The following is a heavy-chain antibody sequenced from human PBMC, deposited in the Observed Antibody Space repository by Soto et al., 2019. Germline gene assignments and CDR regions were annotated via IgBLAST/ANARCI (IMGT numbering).Heavy chain of an antibody. CDR2: INHSGST. Sequence: QVQLQQWGAGLLKSSETLSLPCGVYGGSFSGYYWSWIRQPPGKGLGWIGEINHSGSTNYNPSLKRRVHKSTGPSKVQFSLKLSSVTAADTAVYYCARGRKGFGSSSYVDWGQGALITVSS. CDR1: GGSFSGYY. J-gene: IGHJ4*02. D-gene: IGHD6-13*01. V-gene: IGHV4-34*01. CDR3: ARGRKGFGSSSYVD.